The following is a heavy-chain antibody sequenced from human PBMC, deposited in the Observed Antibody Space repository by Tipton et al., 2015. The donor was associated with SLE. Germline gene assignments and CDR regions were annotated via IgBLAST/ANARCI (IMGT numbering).Heavy chain of an antibody. J-gene: IGHJ4*02. Sequence: TLSLTCAISGDSVSSNSAAWNWIRQSPSRGLEWLGRTYYRSKWYNDYAVSVKSRITINPDTSKNQFSLKLSSVTAADTAVYYCARSYSSGYPFDYWGQGTLVTVSS. D-gene: IGHD3-22*01. CDR2: TYYRSKWYN. CDR3: ARSYSSGYPFDY. V-gene: IGHV6-1*01. CDR1: GDSVSSNSAA.